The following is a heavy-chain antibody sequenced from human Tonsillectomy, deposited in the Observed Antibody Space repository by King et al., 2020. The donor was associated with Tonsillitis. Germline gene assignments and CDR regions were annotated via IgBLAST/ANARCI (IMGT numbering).Heavy chain of an antibody. J-gene: IGHJ4*02. CDR2: IIPLIVTP. CDR3: AVNYDDSSGELSLDFDN. Sequence: QLVQSGAEVKKPGSSVKVSCKASGGTFSSYAISWVRQAPGQGLEWMGGIIPLIVTPNYAQKFQGRVTITADKSTSTGSMELSTLRSEDTACYYCAVNYDDSSGELSLDFDNWGQGTLVTVSP. V-gene: IGHV1-69*06. CDR1: GGTFSSYA. D-gene: IGHD3-22*01.